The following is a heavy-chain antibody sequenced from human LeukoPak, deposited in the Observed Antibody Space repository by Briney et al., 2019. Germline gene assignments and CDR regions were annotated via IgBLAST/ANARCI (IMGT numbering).Heavy chain of an antibody. CDR3: ASGENWKTTFDF. Sequence: GGFLRLSCAVSGFTFSSYWMSWVRQAPGRGLEWVANIKQDGNEKYYVDSVKGRFTISRDNAKNSLYLQMNSLRAEDTAVYYCASGENWKTTFDFWGQGTLVTVSS. D-gene: IGHD1-1*01. CDR1: GFTFSSYW. V-gene: IGHV3-7*01. J-gene: IGHJ4*02. CDR2: IKQDGNEK.